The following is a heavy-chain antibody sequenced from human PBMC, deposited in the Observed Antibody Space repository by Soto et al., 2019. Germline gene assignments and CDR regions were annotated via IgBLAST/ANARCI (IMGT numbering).Heavy chain of an antibody. J-gene: IGHJ6*02. CDR1: GGTLSSYT. Sequence: SVKVASKASGGTLSSYTISCVRQSPGQGLEWIGRIIPIFGTANSAQKSQGRVTITADESTSTAYMELSSLRSEDTAVYYCARTHIRSGYYTPLEYYYDMDAWGQGTTVTVSS. V-gene: IGHV1-69*13. CDR2: IIPIFGTA. D-gene: IGHD3-3*01. CDR3: ARTHIRSGYYTPLEYYYDMDA.